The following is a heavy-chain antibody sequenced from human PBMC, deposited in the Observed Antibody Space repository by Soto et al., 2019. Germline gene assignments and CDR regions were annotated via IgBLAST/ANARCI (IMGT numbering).Heavy chain of an antibody. CDR2: INHSGST. V-gene: IGHV4-34*01. J-gene: IGHJ6*04. D-gene: IGHD3-16*02. CDR3: ARGHPPRDYIWGSYRLGLDV. CDR1: GGSFSGYY. Sequence: SETLSLTCAVYGGSFSGYYWSWIRQPPGKGLEWIGEINHSGSTNYNPSLKSRVTISVDTSKNQFSLKLSSVTAADTAVYYCARGHPPRDYIWGSYRLGLDVWGKGTTVTVSS.